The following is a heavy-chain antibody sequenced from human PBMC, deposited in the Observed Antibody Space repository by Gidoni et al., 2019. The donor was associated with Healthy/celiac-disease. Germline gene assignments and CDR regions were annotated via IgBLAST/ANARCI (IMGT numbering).Heavy chain of an antibody. CDR1: GCSISSYY. D-gene: IGHD1-26*01. CDR2: IYYSGST. CDR3: ARVRSGYYFDY. Sequence: VQLQESGPGLATPSETLSLTCSVPGCSISSYYWSWIRQPPGKGLGWIVYIYYSGSTNYNPSLKGRVTMSVDTSKNQFYLKLSSVTAADTAVYDCARVRSGYYFDYWGQGTLVTVSS. J-gene: IGHJ4*02. V-gene: IGHV4-59*01.